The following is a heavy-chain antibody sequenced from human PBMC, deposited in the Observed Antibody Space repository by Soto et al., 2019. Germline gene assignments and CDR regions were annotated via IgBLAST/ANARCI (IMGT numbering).Heavy chain of an antibody. J-gene: IGHJ6*02. CDR3: ARDLYYYGSGSYYNPTYLSVRRGGYYGMDV. CDR1: GYTFTSYY. CDR2: INPSGGST. D-gene: IGHD3-10*01. Sequence: GASVKVSCKASGYTFTSYYMHWVRQAPGQGLEWMGIINPSGGSTSYAQKFQGRVTMTRDTSTSTVYMELSSLRSEDTAVYYCARDLYYYGSGSYYNPTYLSVRRGGYYGMDVWGQGTTVTVSS. V-gene: IGHV1-46*01.